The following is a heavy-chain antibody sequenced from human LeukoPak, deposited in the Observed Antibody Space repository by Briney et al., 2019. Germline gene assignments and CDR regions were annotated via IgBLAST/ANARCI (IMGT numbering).Heavy chain of an antibody. CDR3: TRQGSSSLRFYFDY. D-gene: IGHD3-16*01. Sequence: SETLSLTCTVSGGSISSSSYYWGWIRQPPGKGLEWIGSIYYSRSTYYNSSLKSRITISVDTSRNQFSLKASSVTAADTAVYYCTRQGSSSLRFYFDYWGQGTLVTVSS. V-gene: IGHV4-39*01. CDR2: IYYSRST. CDR1: GGSISSSSYY. J-gene: IGHJ4*02.